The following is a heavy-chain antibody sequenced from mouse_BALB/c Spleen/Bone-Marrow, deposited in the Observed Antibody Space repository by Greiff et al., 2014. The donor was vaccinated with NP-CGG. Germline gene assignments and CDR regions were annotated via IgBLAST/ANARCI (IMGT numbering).Heavy chain of an antibody. Sequence: EVQLQQSGPELVKPGASMKISCKASGYSFTGYTMNWVKQSHGKNLEWIGLINPYNGGTSDNQKVKGKATLTVAKLYSKAYRDLLSLTSDDAAVDDCARDGDGFADWGQGTLVTVSA. V-gene: IGHV1-18*01. CDR2: INPYNGGT. D-gene: IGHD2-13*01. J-gene: IGHJ3*01. CDR3: ARDGDGFAD. CDR1: GYSFTGYT.